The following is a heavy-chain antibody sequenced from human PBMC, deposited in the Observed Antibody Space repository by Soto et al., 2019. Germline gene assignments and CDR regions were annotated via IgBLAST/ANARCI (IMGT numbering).Heavy chain of an antibody. CDR2: IYGGGTT. D-gene: IGHD1-1*01. CDR1: GFTVSSKY. J-gene: IGHJ4*02. V-gene: IGHV3-53*01. CDR3: VQATGSPGFDF. Sequence: EVQLVESGGGLIQPGGSLRLSCAASGFTVSSKYMPWLRQAPGKGLEWVSVIYGGGTTDYADSVKGRFTISSDNSKKALNLQVNSLRAGDTAFYYCVQATGSPGFDFWGQGTLVTVSS.